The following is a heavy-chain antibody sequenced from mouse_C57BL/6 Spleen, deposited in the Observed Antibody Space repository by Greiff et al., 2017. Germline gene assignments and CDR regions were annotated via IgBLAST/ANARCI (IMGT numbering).Heavy chain of an antibody. D-gene: IGHD1-1*01. V-gene: IGHV1-78*01. Sequence: QVQLQQSDAELVKPGASVKISCKVSGYTFTDHTIHWMKQRPEQGLEWIGYIYPRDGSTKYNEKFKGKATLTADKSSSTAYMQLNSLTSEDSAVYFCAKGRYYGSSYRYFDVWGTGTTVTVSS. CDR1: GYTFTDHT. CDR3: AKGRYYGSSYRYFDV. CDR2: IYPRDGST. J-gene: IGHJ1*03.